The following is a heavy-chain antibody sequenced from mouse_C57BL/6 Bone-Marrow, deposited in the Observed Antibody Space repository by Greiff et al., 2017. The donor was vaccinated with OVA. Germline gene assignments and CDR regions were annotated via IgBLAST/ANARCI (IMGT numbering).Heavy chain of an antibody. V-gene: IGHV1-19*01. CDR2: INPYNGGT. J-gene: IGHJ3*01. Sequence: EVQLQQSGPVLVKPGASVKMSCKASGYTFTDYYMNWVKQSHGKSLEWIGVINPYNGGTSYNQKFKGKATLTVDKSSSTASMELNSLTSDDSAFYYCSRFLLRLRLSWFAYWGQGTLVTVSA. CDR3: SRFLLRLRLSWFAY. CDR1: GYTFTDYY. D-gene: IGHD3-2*02.